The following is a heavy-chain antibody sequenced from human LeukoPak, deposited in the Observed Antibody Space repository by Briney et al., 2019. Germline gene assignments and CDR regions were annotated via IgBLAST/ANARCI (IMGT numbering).Heavy chain of an antibody. CDR1: GGSISSYY. V-gene: IGHV4-59*01. D-gene: IGHD3-3*01. CDR2: IYYSGST. Sequence: SETLSLTCTVSGGSISSYYWSWIRQPPGKGLEWIGYIYYSGSTNYNPSLKSRVTISVDTSKNQFSLKLSSVTAADTAVYYCARERFLEGHYYYYYMDVWGKGTTVTVSS. J-gene: IGHJ6*03. CDR3: ARERFLEGHYYYYYMDV.